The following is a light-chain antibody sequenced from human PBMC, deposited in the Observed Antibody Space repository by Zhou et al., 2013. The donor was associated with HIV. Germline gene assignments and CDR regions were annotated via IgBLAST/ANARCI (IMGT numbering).Light chain of an antibody. CDR1: QSVSSSY. CDR2: GAS. V-gene: IGKV3-20*01. J-gene: IGKJ2*03. CDR3: QQYNDWPYS. Sequence: EIVLTQSPGTLSLSPGERATLSCRASQSVSSSYLAWYQQRPGRAPRLLIYGASSRATGIPDRFSGSGSGTDFTLTISRLEPEDFAVYYCQQYNDWPYSFGLGDQGGDQT.